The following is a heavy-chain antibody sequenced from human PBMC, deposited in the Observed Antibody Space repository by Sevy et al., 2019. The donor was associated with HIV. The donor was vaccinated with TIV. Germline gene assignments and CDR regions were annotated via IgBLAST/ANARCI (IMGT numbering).Heavy chain of an antibody. J-gene: IGHJ5*02. CDR1: GYTFIGYY. V-gene: IGHV1-2*06. CDR2: INPRSGGT. D-gene: IGHD6-19*01. CDR3: AGQTSGWYDWFDP. Sequence: ASVKVCGKASGYTFIGYYIHWLRQAPGQGLEWIGRINPRSGGTKYTQKFQGRVTVTTDMSVSTAYMELIGLRSDDTAMYYCAGQTSGWYDWFDPWGQGTLVTVSS.